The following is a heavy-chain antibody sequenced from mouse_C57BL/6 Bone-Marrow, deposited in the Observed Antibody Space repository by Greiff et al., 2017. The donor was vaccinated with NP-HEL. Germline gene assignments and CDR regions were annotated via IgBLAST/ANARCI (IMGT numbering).Heavy chain of an antibody. V-gene: IGHV1-50*01. CDR3: ARDGSYWYFDV. J-gene: IGHJ1*03. Sequence: QVQLQQPGAELVKPGASVKLSCKASGYTFTSYWMQWVKQRPGQGLEWIGEIDPSDSYTNYNQKFKGKATLTVDTSSSTAYMQLSSLTSEDSAVYYCARDGSYWYFDVWGTGTTVTVSS. CDR1: GYTFTSYW. D-gene: IGHD1-1*01. CDR2: IDPSDSYT.